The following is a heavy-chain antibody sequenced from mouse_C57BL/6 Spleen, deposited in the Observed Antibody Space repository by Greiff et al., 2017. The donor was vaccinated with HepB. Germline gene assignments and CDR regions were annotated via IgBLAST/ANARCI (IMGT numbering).Heavy chain of an antibody. V-gene: IGHV1-15*01. J-gene: IGHJ3*01. CDR2: IDPETGGT. D-gene: IGHD2-2*01. Sequence: VQLQQSGAELVRPGASVTLSCKASGYTFTDYEMHWVKQTPVHGLEWIGAIDPETGGTAYNQKFKGKAILTADKSSSTAYMELRSLTSEDSAVYYCTRKEDGYDGFAYWGQGTLVTVSA. CDR1: GYTFTDYE. CDR3: TRKEDGYDGFAY.